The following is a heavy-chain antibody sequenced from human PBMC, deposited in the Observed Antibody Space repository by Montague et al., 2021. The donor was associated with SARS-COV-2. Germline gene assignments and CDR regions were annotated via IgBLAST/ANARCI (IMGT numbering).Heavy chain of an antibody. CDR3: ARGSVRGYYFDY. CDR2: IWYDGSNE. Sequence: SLRLSCAASGFIFSSYGMHWVRQAPGKGLEWVAHIWYDGSNEYYVDSVKGRFTISRDNFKNTLYLQMSSLRAEDTAIYYCARGSVRGYYFDYWGQGTLATVSS. D-gene: IGHD3-3*01. V-gene: IGHV3-33*01. CDR1: GFIFSSYG. J-gene: IGHJ4*02.